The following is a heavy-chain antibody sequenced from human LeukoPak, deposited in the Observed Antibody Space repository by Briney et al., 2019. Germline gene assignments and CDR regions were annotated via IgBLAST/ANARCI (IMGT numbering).Heavy chain of an antibody. Sequence: TGGSLRLSCAASGFTFSSYAMHWVRQAPGKGLEWVAVISYDGSNKYYADSVKGRFTISRDNSKNTLYLQMNSLRAEDTAVYYCARDMKDIAVAGTGAYYYYGVDVWGQGTTVTVSS. CDR2: ISYDGSNK. CDR3: ARDMKDIAVAGTGAYYYYGVDV. J-gene: IGHJ6*02. CDR1: GFTFSSYA. V-gene: IGHV3-30-3*01. D-gene: IGHD6-19*01.